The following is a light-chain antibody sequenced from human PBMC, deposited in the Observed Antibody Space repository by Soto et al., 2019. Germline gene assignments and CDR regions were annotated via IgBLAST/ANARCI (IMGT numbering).Light chain of an antibody. V-gene: IGKV1-33*01. CDR3: QQYESPLLT. J-gene: IGKJ4*01. CDR1: RDISTY. CDR2: AAS. Sequence: DIQMTQSPSSLSASVGDRVTITCQASRDISTYLNWYQQKPGKAPKLLIYAASDLETGAPSRFSGNGSGTDFTLTISSLQPEDFATYYCQQYESPLLTFGGGTKVEIK.